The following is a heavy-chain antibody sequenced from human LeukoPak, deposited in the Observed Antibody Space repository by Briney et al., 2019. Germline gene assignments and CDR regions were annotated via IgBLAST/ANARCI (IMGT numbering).Heavy chain of an antibody. CDR3: ARGEVPPHYFDS. J-gene: IGHJ4*02. Sequence: AGGSLRLSCVASGFTFSDYYMSWIRQAPGKGLEWVSYISSSGSTIYYADSVKGRFTISRDNAKNSLYLQMNSLRAEDTAVYYCARGEVPPHYFDSWGQGTLVTVSS. V-gene: IGHV3-11*01. CDR1: GFTFSDYY. CDR2: ISSSGSTI.